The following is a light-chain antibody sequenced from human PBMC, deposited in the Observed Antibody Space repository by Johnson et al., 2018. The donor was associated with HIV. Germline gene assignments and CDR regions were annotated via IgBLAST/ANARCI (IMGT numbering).Light chain of an antibody. Sequence: QPVLTQPPSVSAAPGQKVTISCSGSSSNIGNNYVSWYQQLPGTAPKLLIYENNKRPLGIPDRFSGSKSGTSATLGITGLQTGDEADFYCGTWDTSLSAFVFGTGTKVTV. CDR1: SSNIGNNY. CDR2: ENN. J-gene: IGLJ1*01. V-gene: IGLV1-51*02. CDR3: GTWDTSLSAFV.